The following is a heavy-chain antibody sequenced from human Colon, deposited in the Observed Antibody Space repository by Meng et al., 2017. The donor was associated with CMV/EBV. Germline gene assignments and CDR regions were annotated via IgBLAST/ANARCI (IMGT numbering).Heavy chain of an antibody. CDR1: GVSISNNNYY. CDR3: ARGIRPTTSSGVPQNDPRDF. V-gene: IGHV4-39*07. J-gene: IGHJ4*02. CDR2: ISASGAT. Sequence: SETLSLTCTVSGVSISNNNYYWVWVRQPPGKGLEWIGSISASGATYKNPSLKSRVTISLDTSKNQFSLKLISVTAADTAIFYCARGIRPTTSSGVPQNDPRDFWGQGMSVTVSS. D-gene: IGHD3-3*01.